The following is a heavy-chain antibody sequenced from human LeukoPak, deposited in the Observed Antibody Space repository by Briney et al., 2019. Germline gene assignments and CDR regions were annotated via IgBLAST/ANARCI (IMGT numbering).Heavy chain of an antibody. Sequence: SETLSLTCAVYGGSFSGYYWSWIRQPPGKGLEWIGEINHSGSTNYNPSLKSRVTISVDTSKNQFSLKLSSVTAADTAVYYCARTQGPDVDRWFDPWGQGTLVTVSS. CDR1: GGSFSGYY. J-gene: IGHJ5*02. CDR2: INHSGST. CDR3: ARTQGPDVDRWFDP. D-gene: IGHD1-14*01. V-gene: IGHV4-34*01.